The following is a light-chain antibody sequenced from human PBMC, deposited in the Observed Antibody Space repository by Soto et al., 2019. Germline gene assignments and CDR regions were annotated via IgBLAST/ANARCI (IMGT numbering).Light chain of an antibody. Sequence: AIKLTQSPSSLSASVGARVTIPCRESQGISSALAWYQQKPGKAPKLLIYDASSLESGVPSRFSGSGSETAFNRTISSLQPDDFATSYCQQFNNYPPTFGGGTKVEI. CDR3: QQFNNYPPT. V-gene: IGKV1D-13*01. CDR1: QGISSA. CDR2: DAS. J-gene: IGKJ4*01.